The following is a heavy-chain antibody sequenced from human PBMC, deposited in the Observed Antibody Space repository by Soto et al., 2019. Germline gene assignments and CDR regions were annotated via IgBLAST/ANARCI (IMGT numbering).Heavy chain of an antibody. CDR2: ISYHGSNK. CDR3: AKDRQLGSSLYYFDY. V-gene: IGHV3-30*18. Sequence: PGGSLRLSCAASGFTISSRDNHAMSWVRQAPGKGLEWVAVISYHGSNKDYADSVKGRFTISRDNSKNTLYLQMNSLRGEDTAVYYCAKDRQLGSSLYYFDYWGQGTLVTVSS. CDR1: GFTISSRD. D-gene: IGHD5-18*01. J-gene: IGHJ4*02.